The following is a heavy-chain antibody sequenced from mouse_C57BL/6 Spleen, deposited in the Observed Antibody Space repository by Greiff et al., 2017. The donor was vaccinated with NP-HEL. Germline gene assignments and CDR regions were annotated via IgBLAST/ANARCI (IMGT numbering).Heavy chain of an antibody. CDR2: IDPSDSYT. D-gene: IGHD2-10*02. CDR3: ARGYGWYFDV. V-gene: IGHV1-69*01. J-gene: IGHJ1*03. Sequence: VQLQQPGAELVMPGASVKLSCKASGYTFTSYWMHWVKQRPGQGLEWIGEIDPSDSYTNYNQKFKGKSTLTVDKSSSTAYMQLSSLESADSAVFSCARGYGWYFDVWGTGTTVTVSS. CDR1: GYTFTSYW.